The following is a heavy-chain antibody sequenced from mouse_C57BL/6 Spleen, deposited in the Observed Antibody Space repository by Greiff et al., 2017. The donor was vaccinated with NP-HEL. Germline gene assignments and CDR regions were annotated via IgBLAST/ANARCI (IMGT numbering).Heavy chain of an antibody. CDR3: ARPLVTTRGAWFAY. D-gene: IGHD2-2*01. Sequence: VQLQESGPELVKPGASVKISCKASGYAFSSSWMNWVKQRPGKGLEWIGRIYPGDGDTNYNGKFKGQATLTADKSSSTAYMQLSSLTSEDSAVYFCARPLVTTRGAWFAYWGKVTLVTVAA. J-gene: IGHJ3*01. CDR2: IYPGDGDT. V-gene: IGHV1-82*01. CDR1: GYAFSSSW.